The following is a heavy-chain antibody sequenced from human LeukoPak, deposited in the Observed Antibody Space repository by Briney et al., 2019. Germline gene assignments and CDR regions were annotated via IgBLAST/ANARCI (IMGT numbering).Heavy chain of an antibody. V-gene: IGHV3-7*01. CDR3: ARVGPATAFDY. CDR2: IKQDGSEK. Sequence: PGGSLRLSCAASGFTFSSYWMSWVRQAPGKGLEWVANIKQDGSEKYYVDSVKGRFTISRDNSKNTLYLQMASLRDEDMGVYYCARVGPATAFDYWGQGTQVTVSS. J-gene: IGHJ4*02. CDR1: GFTFSSYW.